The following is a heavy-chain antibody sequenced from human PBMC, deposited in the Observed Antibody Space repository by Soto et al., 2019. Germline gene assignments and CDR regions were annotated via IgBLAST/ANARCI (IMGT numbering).Heavy chain of an antibody. Sequence: ASVKVSWKASGGTFSSYAISKVRQAPGEGLEWMGVIIPIFGTANYAQKFQGRVTITADESTSTAYMELSSLRSEDTAVYYCARNKDPYGDYVDYYYYGMDVLGQGTTVTVSS. CDR3: ARNKDPYGDYVDYYYYGMDV. CDR1: GGTFSSYA. CDR2: IIPIFGTA. J-gene: IGHJ6*02. D-gene: IGHD4-17*01. V-gene: IGHV1-69*13.